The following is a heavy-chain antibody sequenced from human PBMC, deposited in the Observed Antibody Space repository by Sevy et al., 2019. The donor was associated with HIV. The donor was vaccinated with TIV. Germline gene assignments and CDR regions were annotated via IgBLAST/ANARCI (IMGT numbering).Heavy chain of an antibody. V-gene: IGHV3-23*01. D-gene: IGHD2-8*01. CDR3: AREGCTKPHDH. Sequence: EGSLRLSCAASGFDFSIYSMSWVRQAPGKGLEWVSTLTFGCGKINYADSVKGRFTISRDNSKSSVYLQMNNMRVEDTAVYYCAREGCTKPHDHWGQGTLVTVSS. CDR2: LTFGCGKI. CDR1: GFDFSIYS. J-gene: IGHJ4*02.